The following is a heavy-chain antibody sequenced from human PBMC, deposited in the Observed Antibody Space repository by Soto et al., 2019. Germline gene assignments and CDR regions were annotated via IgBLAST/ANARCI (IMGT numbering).Heavy chain of an antibody. CDR1: GFSFSSYW. V-gene: IGHV3-7*01. D-gene: IGHD6-19*01. J-gene: IGHJ4*02. Sequence: EGQLVESGGDLVQPGGSLRLSCAASGFSFSSYWMTWARQAPGKGLEWVANIKEDGSEKYYVDSVKGRFTISRDNAKNSLYLQMNSLRADDKAVYYCARGSGWCDYWGQGTLVTVSS. CDR3: ARGSGWCDY. CDR2: IKEDGSEK.